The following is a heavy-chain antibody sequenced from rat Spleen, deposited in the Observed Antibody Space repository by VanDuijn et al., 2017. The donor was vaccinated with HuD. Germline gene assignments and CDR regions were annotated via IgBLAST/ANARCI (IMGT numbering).Heavy chain of an antibody. D-gene: IGHD1-4*01. V-gene: IGHV5-19*01. J-gene: IGHJ2*01. CDR1: GFTFSNFG. CDR2: ISYDGGGT. Sequence: EVQLVESGGGLVQPGRSLKLSCAASGFTFSNFGMHWIRQAPTKGLEWVASISYDGGGTYYRDSVKGRFTISRDNGKSTLSLQMDSLRSEDTATYYCARRHYGYTDYFDYWGQGVMVTVSS. CDR3: ARRHYGYTDYFDY.